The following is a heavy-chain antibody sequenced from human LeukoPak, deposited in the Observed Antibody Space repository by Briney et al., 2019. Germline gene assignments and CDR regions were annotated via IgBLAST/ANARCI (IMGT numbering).Heavy chain of an antibody. CDR3: ARAPIAVAGTEILDY. CDR1: GFTFNSYA. Sequence: GGSLRLSCAASGFTFNSYAMQWVRHAPGKGLEYISGIDSVGDSTYYANSVKGRFSISRDNSRNTVYLQMDSLKAEDTAVYYCARAPIAVAGTEILDYWGQGTLVTVSS. V-gene: IGHV3-64*01. CDR2: IDSVGDST. J-gene: IGHJ4*02. D-gene: IGHD6-19*01.